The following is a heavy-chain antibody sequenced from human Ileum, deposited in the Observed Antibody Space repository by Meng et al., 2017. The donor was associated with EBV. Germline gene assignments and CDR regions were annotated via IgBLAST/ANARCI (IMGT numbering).Heavy chain of an antibody. CDR1: GVSVGRRAG. Sequence: RLHGSVQGLFTLPQPRSVPCAVSGVSVGRRAGGRWVRQPPGKGLEWIGETSHSGSTNYSPSLKSRVTISLDKSKNQLSLKLNSVTAADTAVYYCASSDYYRSDYWGQGTLVTVSS. CDR2: TSHSGST. V-gene: IGHV4-4*03. D-gene: IGHD3-22*01. CDR3: ASSDYYRSDY. J-gene: IGHJ4*02.